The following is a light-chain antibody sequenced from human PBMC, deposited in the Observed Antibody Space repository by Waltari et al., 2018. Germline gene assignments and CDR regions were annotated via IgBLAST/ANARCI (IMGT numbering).Light chain of an antibody. J-gene: IGKJ4*01. CDR1: QGISSY. Sequence: DIQMTQSPSSLSASVGDRVTITCRASQGISSYLNWYQQKPEKAPKLLIYAASSLQSGVPSRFSGSGSGTDFTLTISSLQPEDFATYYCQQSYTTPPRTFGGGTKVEIK. CDR3: QQSYTTPPRT. V-gene: IGKV1-39*01. CDR2: AAS.